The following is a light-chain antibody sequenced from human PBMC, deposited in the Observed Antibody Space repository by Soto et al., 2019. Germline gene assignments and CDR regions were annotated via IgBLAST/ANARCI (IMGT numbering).Light chain of an antibody. CDR2: AAT. CDR3: QQSYSTPYT. CDR1: QNISSY. V-gene: IGKV1-39*01. J-gene: IGKJ2*01. Sequence: DIQMTQSPSSLSASVGDKVTITCRASQNISSYLNWYQQKPGIAPKFLIYAATDLRSRVPSRFSGSGSGAGFTHTISSLRPEDFATYYCQQSYSTPYTFGQGTKVDIK.